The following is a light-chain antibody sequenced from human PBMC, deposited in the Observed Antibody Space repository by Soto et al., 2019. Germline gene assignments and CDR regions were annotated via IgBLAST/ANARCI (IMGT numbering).Light chain of an antibody. CDR2: DAS. Sequence: DIQMTPSPSSLSASVGDRVTITCPASQDISNYLTWYQQKPGKAPKLLIYDASNLETGVPSRFSGSGSGTDFTFSISSLQPEDIATYCWQQYDNLLTFGGGTKVEIK. CDR1: QDISNY. CDR3: QQYDNLLT. J-gene: IGKJ4*01. V-gene: IGKV1-33*01.